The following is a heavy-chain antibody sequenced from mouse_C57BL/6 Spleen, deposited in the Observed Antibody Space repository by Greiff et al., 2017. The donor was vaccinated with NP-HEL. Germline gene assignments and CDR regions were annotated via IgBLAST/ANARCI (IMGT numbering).Heavy chain of an antibody. CDR1: GYTFTDYY. CDR3: ARWGTTVVAKDY. D-gene: IGHD1-1*01. Sequence: QVQLKESGPELVKPGASVKISCKASGYTFTDYYINWVKQRPGQGLEWIGWIFPGSGSTYYNEKFKGKATLTVDKSSSTAYMLLSSLTSEDSAVYFCARWGTTVVAKDYWGQGTTLTVSS. J-gene: IGHJ2*01. V-gene: IGHV1-75*01. CDR2: IFPGSGST.